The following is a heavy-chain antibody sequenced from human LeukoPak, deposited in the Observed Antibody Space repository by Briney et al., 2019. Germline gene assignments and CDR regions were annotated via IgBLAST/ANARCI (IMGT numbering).Heavy chain of an antibody. V-gene: IGHV3-48*02. D-gene: IGHD1-26*01. J-gene: IGHJ4*02. CDR2: ISSSTT. CDR3: ARGAIGGSYFFDY. CDR1: GFTFRSYS. Sequence: GGSLRLSCAASGFTFRSYSMNWVRQAPGKGLEWVSYISSSTTYYADSVKGRFTISRDNAKKSLYLQMKSLRDEDTAVYYCARGAIGGSYFFDYWGPGTPVTVSS.